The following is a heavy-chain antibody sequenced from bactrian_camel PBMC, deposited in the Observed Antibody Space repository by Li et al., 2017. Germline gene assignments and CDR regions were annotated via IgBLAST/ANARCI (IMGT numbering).Heavy chain of an antibody. CDR1: GYTPNSYC. V-gene: IGHV3S1*01. CDR2: ITSGGGST. J-gene: IGHJ4*01. CDR3: AAEIGGSWCVRDY. D-gene: IGHD6*01. Sequence: VQLVESGGGLVQPGGSLRLSCAVSGYTPNSYCMGWVRQAPGKGLEWVSCITSGGGSTYYADSVKGRFTISRDNDKNTLYLQMNSLKPEDTAVYYCAAEIGGSWCVRDYWGQGTQVTVS.